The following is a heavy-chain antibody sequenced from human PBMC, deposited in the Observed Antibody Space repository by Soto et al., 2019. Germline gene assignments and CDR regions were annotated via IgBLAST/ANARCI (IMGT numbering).Heavy chain of an antibody. D-gene: IGHD3-9*01. CDR2: ISYDGSNK. Sequence: GGSRTLSCAASGFTFSSYAMHWVRQAPGKGLEWVAVISYDGSNKYYADSVKGRFTISRDNSKNTLYLQMNSLRAEDTAVYYCARSGDILTGYYDWFDPWGQGTLVTVSS. CDR1: GFTFSSYA. V-gene: IGHV3-30-3*01. J-gene: IGHJ5*02. CDR3: ARSGDILTGYYDWFDP.